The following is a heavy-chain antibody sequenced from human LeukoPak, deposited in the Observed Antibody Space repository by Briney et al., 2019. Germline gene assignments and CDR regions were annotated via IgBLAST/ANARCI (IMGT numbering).Heavy chain of an antibody. J-gene: IGHJ6*03. CDR2: MNPNSGNT. V-gene: IGHV1-8*03. Sequence: ASVKVSCKAFGYTFTSYDINWVRQATGQGLEWMGWMNPNSGNTGYAQKFQGRVTITRNTSISTAYMELSSLRSEDTAVYYCARGRLVPAAIYYYYYMDVWGKGTTVTVYS. CDR1: GYTFTSYD. D-gene: IGHD2-2*02. CDR3: ARGRLVPAAIYYYYYMDV.